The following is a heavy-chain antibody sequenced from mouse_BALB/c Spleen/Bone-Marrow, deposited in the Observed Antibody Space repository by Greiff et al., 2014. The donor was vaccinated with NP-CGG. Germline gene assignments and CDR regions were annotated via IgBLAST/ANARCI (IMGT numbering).Heavy chain of an antibody. D-gene: IGHD2-3*01. CDR1: GFSLTSYG. CDR3: ARVYLWYFDV. CDR2: IWAGGST. Sequence: QVQLQQSGPGLVAPSQSLSITCTVSGFSLTSYGVHWVRQPPGKGLEWLGVIWAGGSTNYNSALMSRLSISKDNSKSQVFLKMNSLQTDDTGMYYCARVYLWYFDVWGAGTTVTVSS. V-gene: IGHV2-9*02. J-gene: IGHJ1*01.